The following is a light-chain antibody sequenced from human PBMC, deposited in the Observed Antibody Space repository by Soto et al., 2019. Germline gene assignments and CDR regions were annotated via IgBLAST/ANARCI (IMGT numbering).Light chain of an antibody. CDR2: SAS. J-gene: IGKJ5*01. CDR3: QKFNTAPLT. V-gene: IGKV1-27*01. Sequence: DIQMTQSPSSLSASVGDRVTITCRASQDISVYLAWYQQKPGKVPKLLIYSASTLQSGVPSRFSGSGSATDFTLTISSLQPEDVATYYCQKFNTAPLTFVQGTRLEI. CDR1: QDISVY.